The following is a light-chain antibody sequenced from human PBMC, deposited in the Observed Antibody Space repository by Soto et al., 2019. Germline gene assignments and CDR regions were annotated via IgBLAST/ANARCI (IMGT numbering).Light chain of an antibody. CDR2: GAS. V-gene: IGKV3-15*01. J-gene: IGKJ1*01. Sequence: EIVMTQSPATLYVSPGESATLSCRASQSVSNNLTWYQQKPGQPPRLLIYGASTRATGVPGRFSGSGSGTEFTLTISSLQSEDFAVYYCQQYNDWWTFGQGTKVEIK. CDR1: QSVSNN. CDR3: QQYNDWWT.